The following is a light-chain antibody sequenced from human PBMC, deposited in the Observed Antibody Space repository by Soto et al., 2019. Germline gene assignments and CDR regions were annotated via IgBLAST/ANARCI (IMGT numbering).Light chain of an antibody. V-gene: IGLV1-47*01. Sequence: QSALTQPPSASGTPGQRVTISCSGSSSNIGSNYVYWYQQLPGTAPKLLIYRNNQRPSGVPDRFSGSKSGTSASLAISGLRSEDEADYYCAAWDDSLSGSYVFGNGTKVTVL. CDR3: AAWDDSLSGSYV. CDR1: SSNIGSNY. J-gene: IGLJ1*01. CDR2: RNN.